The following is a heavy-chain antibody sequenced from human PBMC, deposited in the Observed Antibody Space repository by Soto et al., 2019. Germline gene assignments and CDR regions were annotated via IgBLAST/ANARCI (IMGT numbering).Heavy chain of an antibody. Sequence: PGGSLRLSCTASGFTFGDYAMSWFRQAPGKGLEWVGFIRSKAYGGTTEYAASVKGRFTISRDDSKSIAYLQMNSLKTEDTAVYYCTRESHYDFWSGPRPYFQHWGQGTLVTVSS. D-gene: IGHD3-3*01. J-gene: IGHJ1*01. CDR3: TRESHYDFWSGPRPYFQH. CDR1: GFTFGDYA. CDR2: IRSKAYGGTT. V-gene: IGHV3-49*03.